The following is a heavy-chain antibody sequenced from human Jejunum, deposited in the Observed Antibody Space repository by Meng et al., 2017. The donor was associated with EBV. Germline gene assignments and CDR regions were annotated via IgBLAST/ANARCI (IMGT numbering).Heavy chain of an antibody. Sequence: GRRVGSGGVVVQAGRSLRLSCAASGFTLSGYAMHWVRQAPGKGLEWVAVISDDGSNEYYVDSVKGRFTISRDNSKNSLYLQMNTLRAEDTAVYYCAKDEGYSGSYWADHWGQGTLVTVSS. J-gene: IGHJ4*02. D-gene: IGHD1-26*01. V-gene: IGHV3-30*18. CDR3: AKDEGYSGSYWADH. CDR2: ISDDGSNE. CDR1: GFTLSGYA.